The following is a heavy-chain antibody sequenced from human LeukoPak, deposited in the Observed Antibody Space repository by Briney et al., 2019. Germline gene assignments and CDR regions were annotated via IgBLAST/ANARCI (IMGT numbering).Heavy chain of an antibody. Sequence: ASVKVSCKASGYTFTSYDINWVRQATGQGLERMGWMNPNSGNTGYAQKFQGRVTMTRNTSISTAYMELSSLRSEDTAVYYCARGDFWSAPLGQDKDYWGQGTLVTVSS. CDR3: ARGDFWSAPLGQDKDY. CDR2: MNPNSGNT. CDR1: GYTFTSYD. D-gene: IGHD3-3*01. V-gene: IGHV1-8*01. J-gene: IGHJ4*02.